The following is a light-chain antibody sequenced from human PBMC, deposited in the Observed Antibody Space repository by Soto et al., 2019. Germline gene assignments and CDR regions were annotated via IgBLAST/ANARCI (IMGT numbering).Light chain of an antibody. J-gene: IGLJ2*01. CDR3: QSYDSSLSVVV. CDR1: SSNIGAGYD. V-gene: IGLV1-40*01. CDR2: GNS. Sequence: QSVLTQPLSVSGAPGQRVTISCTGSSSNIGAGYDVHWYQQLPGTAPKLLIYGNSNRPSGVPDRFSGSKSGTSASLAITGLQAEDEADYYCQSYDSSLSVVVFGGGTKVTVL.